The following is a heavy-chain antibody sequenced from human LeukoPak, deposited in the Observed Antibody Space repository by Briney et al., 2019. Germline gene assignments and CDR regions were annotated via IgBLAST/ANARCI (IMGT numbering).Heavy chain of an antibody. J-gene: IGHJ4*02. CDR2: IKQDGNEK. CDR3: ARDYGSGSYYNVGY. V-gene: IGHV3-7*03. D-gene: IGHD3-10*01. CDR1: GFTFSSYW. Sequence: GGSLRFSCVASGFTFSSYWMSSVRQAPGKGVEGVANIKQDGNEKYYVDSVKGRFTIPKDNAKNPLYPQMNSLRAEDTAVYYCARDYGSGSYYNVGYWGQGTLVTVSS.